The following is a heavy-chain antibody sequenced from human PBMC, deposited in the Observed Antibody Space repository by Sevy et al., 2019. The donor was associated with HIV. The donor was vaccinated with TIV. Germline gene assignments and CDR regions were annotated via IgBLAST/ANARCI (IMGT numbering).Heavy chain of an antibody. Sequence: GGSLRLSCAASGFTFSGSAMHWVRQASGKGLEWVGRIRSKANSYATAYAASVKGRFTISRDDSKNTAYLQMNSLRAEDTAVYYCARVSLAYCGGDCYSGAFDIWGQGTMVTVSS. CDR2: IRSKANSYAT. J-gene: IGHJ3*02. D-gene: IGHD2-21*02. CDR3: ARVSLAYCGGDCYSGAFDI. V-gene: IGHV3-73*01. CDR1: GFTFSGSA.